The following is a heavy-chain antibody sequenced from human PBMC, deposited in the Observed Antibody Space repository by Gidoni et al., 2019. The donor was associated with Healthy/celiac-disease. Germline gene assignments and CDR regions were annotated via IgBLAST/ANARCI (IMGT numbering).Heavy chain of an antibody. D-gene: IGHD3-16*01. Sequence: EVQLVESGGGLVQPGGSLRLSCAASGFTFSSYWMGWVRQAPGKGLEWVSNIKQDGSEKYYVDSVKGRFTISRDNAKNSLYLQMNSLRAEDTAVYYCARDTRGGDDAFDIWGQGTMVTVSS. J-gene: IGHJ3*02. V-gene: IGHV3-7*01. CDR2: IKQDGSEK. CDR1: GFTFSSYW. CDR3: ARDTRGGDDAFDI.